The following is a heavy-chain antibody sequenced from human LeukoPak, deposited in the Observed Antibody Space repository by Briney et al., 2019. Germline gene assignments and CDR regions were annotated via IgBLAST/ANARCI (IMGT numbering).Heavy chain of an antibody. CDR2: ISDSGIT. J-gene: IGHJ1*01. D-gene: IGHD2-15*01. Sequence: SETLSLICTVSGDSVGSGYWTWIRQSPGKGLEWIGYISDSGITDYNPSLKSRLTISVDTSNNQFSLNLNSVTAADTAVYYCAGRGHRYSRDWGQGILVTVSS. CDR3: AGRGHRYSRD. V-gene: IGHV4-4*09. CDR1: GDSVGSGY.